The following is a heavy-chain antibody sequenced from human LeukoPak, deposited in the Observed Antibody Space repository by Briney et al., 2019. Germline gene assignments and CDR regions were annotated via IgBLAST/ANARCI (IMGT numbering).Heavy chain of an antibody. J-gene: IGHJ4*02. Sequence: PGGSLRLSCAASGFTFSSYAMSWVRQAPGKGLEWVSAISGSGGSTYYADSVKGRFTISRDNSKNTLYLQMNSLRAEDTAVYYCAKGPSGSYYPYYFDYWGQGTLVTVSS. CDR3: AKGPSGSYYPYYFDY. V-gene: IGHV3-23*01. CDR2: ISGSGGST. D-gene: IGHD3-10*01. CDR1: GFTFSSYA.